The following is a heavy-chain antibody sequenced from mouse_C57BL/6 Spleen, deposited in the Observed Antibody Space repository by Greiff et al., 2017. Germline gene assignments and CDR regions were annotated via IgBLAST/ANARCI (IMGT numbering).Heavy chain of an antibody. CDR3: AKKGSVDYFDY. V-gene: IGHV2-5*01. CDR2: IWRGGST. J-gene: IGHJ2*01. CDR1: GFSLTSYG. Sequence: QVQLQQSGPGLVQPSQSLSITCTVSGFSLTSYGVHWVRQSPGKGLEWLGVIWRGGSTDYNAAFMSRLSITNDNSKSQVFFKMNSLQADDTAIYYCAKKGSVDYFDYWGQGTTLTVSS.